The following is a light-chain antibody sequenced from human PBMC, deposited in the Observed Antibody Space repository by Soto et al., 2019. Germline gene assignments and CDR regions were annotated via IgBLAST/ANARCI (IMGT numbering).Light chain of an antibody. V-gene: IGLV2-14*01. CDR1: SSDVGDYDF. CDR2: DVY. Sequence: QSALTQPASVSGSPGQSITISCTGTSSDVGDYDFVSWYQQYPGKAPTLIIYDVYNQPSGVSLRFSGSKSGNTASLTIFGLQAEDEADYYCCSHPFSNIHVVYGAGTKLTVL. CDR3: CSHPFSNIHVV. J-gene: IGLJ2*01.